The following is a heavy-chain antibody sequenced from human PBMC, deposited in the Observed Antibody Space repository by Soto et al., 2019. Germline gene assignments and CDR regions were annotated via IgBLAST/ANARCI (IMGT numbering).Heavy chain of an antibody. CDR1: GFTCSSYA. J-gene: IGHJ4*02. Sequence: GGSVTLSCAASGFTCSSYAMSWVRQAPGKGLEWVSAISGSGGSTYYADAVKGRFTISRDNSKNTLYLQMNSLRAEDTAVYYCAKDLLAYCSGGSCSTSDYWGQGTLVTVSS. CDR2: ISGSGGST. CDR3: AKDLLAYCSGGSCSTSDY. D-gene: IGHD2-15*01. V-gene: IGHV3-23*01.